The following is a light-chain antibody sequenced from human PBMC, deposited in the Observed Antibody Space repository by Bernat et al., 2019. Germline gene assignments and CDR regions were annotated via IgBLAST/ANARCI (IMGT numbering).Light chain of an antibody. Sequence: QSALTQPASVSGSLGQSIAISCTGARSDAAGYNYFSWYKLHPDKAPKLIIYDVSYRPSGISDRFSGSKSANTASLIISGLQPEDEADYHCCSYPTTRGWEFGGGTRLTVL. CDR3: CSYPTTRGWE. J-gene: IGLJ3*02. CDR2: DVS. V-gene: IGLV2-14*03. CDR1: RSDAAGYNY.